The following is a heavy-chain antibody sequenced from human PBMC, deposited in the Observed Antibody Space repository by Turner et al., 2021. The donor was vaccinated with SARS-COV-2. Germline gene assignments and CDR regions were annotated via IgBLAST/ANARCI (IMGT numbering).Heavy chain of an antibody. V-gene: IGHV3-66*01. CDR1: GLTVSSNY. D-gene: IGHD3-10*01. J-gene: IGHJ4*02. CDR2: IYSGGST. CDR3: ARFGGYRGDNDS. Sequence: EVQLVESGGGLVQPGGSLRLSCAASGLTVSSNYIRWVSQVPGKGLGWVSVIYSGGSTDYADSVKGRFTISRDNSKNTLYLQMNSLRAEDTAVYYCARFGGYRGDNDSWGQGTLVTVSS.